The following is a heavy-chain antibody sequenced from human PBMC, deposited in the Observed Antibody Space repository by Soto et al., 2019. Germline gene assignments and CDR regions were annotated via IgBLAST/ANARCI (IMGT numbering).Heavy chain of an antibody. CDR1: GGTFSSYA. J-gene: IGHJ4*02. V-gene: IGHV1-69*13. Sequence: SVTVSCKASGGTFSSYAISWVRQAPGQGLEWMGGIIPIFGTANYAQKFQGRVTITADESTSTAYMELSSLRSEDTAVYYCARVGATWRVSYYFDYWGPGTLVTVSS. CDR3: ARVGATWRVSYYFDY. D-gene: IGHD1-26*01. CDR2: IIPIFGTA.